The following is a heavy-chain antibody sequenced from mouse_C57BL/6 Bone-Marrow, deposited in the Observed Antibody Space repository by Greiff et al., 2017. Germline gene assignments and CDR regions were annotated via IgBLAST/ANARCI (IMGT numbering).Heavy chain of an antibody. CDR2: ISYDGSN. CDR3: ARGLHYYGSSPFAY. J-gene: IGHJ3*01. D-gene: IGHD1-1*01. V-gene: IGHV3-6*01. Sequence: EVKVEESGPGLVKPSQSLSLTCSVTGYSITSGYYWNWIRQFPGNKLEWMGYISYDGSNNYNPSLKNRISITRDTSKNQFFLKLNAVTTEDTATYYCARGLHYYGSSPFAYWGQGTLVTVSA. CDR1: GYSITSGYY.